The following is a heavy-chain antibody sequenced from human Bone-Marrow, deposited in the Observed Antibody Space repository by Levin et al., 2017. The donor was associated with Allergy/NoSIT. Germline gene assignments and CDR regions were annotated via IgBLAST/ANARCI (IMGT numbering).Heavy chain of an antibody. Sequence: LGESLKISCAASGFTFSSYGMHWVRQAPGKGLEWVAVIWYDGSNKYYADSVKGRFTISRDNSKNTLYLQMNSLRAEDTAVYYCAREVGGPHYYYYGMDGWGQGTTVTVSS. V-gene: IGHV3-33*01. CDR3: AREVGGPHYYYYGMDG. J-gene: IGHJ6*02. CDR2: IWYDGSNK. D-gene: IGHD4-23*01. CDR1: GFTFSSYG.